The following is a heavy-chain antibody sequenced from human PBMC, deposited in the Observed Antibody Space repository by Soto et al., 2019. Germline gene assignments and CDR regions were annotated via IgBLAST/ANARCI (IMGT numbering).Heavy chain of an antibody. CDR3: AGLPESPGDYGGGNFDY. V-gene: IGHV4-59*08. CDR1: GGSISSYY. CDR2: IYYSGST. J-gene: IGHJ4*02. D-gene: IGHD4-17*01. Sequence: QVQLQESGPGLVKPSETLSLTCTVSGGSISSYYWSWIRQPPGKGLEWIGYIYYSGSTNYNPSLKSGVTISVDTSKNQFSLKLSSVTAADTAVYYCAGLPESPGDYGGGNFDYWGQGTLVTVSS.